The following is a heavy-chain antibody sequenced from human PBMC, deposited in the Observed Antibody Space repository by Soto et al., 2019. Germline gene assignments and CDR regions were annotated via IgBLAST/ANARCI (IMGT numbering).Heavy chain of an antibody. CDR3: ASDPSMVRGENWYFDL. CDR1: GFTFSSYS. D-gene: IGHD3-10*01. J-gene: IGHJ2*01. V-gene: IGHV3-21*01. Sequence: EVQLVESGGGLVKPGGSLRLSCAASGFTFSSYSMNWVRQAPGKGLEWVSSISSSRSYIYYADSVRGRCTISRDDAKNSLYLQMNSMRAEDTAVYYCASDPSMVRGENWYFDLWGRGTLVTVSS. CDR2: ISSSRSYI.